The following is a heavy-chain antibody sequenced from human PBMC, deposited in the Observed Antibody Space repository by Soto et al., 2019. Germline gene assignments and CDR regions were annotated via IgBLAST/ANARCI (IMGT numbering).Heavy chain of an antibody. D-gene: IGHD3-10*01. CDR2: IGTAGDT. CDR3: ARGRGGGFGAIFDYYYCMDV. Sequence: EVQLVESGGGLVQPGGSLRLSCAASGFTFSSYDMHWVRQATGKGLEWVSAIGTAGDTYYPGSVKGRFSISKENAKNSLYLQMSSLRAEDTAVYYCARGRGGGFGAIFDYYYCMDVWGQGTTVTVSS. V-gene: IGHV3-13*01. CDR1: GFTFSSYD. J-gene: IGHJ6*02.